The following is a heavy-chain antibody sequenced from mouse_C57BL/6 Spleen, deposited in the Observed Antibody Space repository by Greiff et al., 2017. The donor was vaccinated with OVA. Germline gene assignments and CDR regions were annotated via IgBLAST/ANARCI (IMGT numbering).Heavy chain of an antibody. J-gene: IGHJ3*01. CDR3: ARREGDYDGGFAY. Sequence: VHLVESGPGLVQPSQSLSITCTVSGFSLTSYGVHWVRQSPGKGLEWLGVIWSGGSTDYNAAFISRLSISKDNSKSQVFFKMNSLQADDTAIYYCARREGDYDGGFAYWGQGTLVTVSA. CDR2: IWSGGST. V-gene: IGHV2-2*01. D-gene: IGHD2-4*01. CDR1: GFSLTSYG.